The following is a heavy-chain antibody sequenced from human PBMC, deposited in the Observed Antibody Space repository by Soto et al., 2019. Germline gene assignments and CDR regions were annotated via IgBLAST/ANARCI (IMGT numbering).Heavy chain of an antibody. Sequence: PSETLSLTCTVSGGSISSGGYYWSWIRQHPGKGLEWIGYIYYSGSTYYNPSLKSRVTISVDTSKNQFSLKLSSVTAADTAVYYCARDGDGYNGYGMDVWGQGTTVTVSS. CDR3: ARDGDGYNGYGMDV. CDR1: GGSISSGGYY. CDR2: IYYSGST. D-gene: IGHD5-12*01. V-gene: IGHV4-31*03. J-gene: IGHJ6*02.